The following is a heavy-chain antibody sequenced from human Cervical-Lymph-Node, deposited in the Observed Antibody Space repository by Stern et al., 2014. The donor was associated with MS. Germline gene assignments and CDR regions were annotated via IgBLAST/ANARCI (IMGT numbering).Heavy chain of an antibody. CDR1: GGSIRTFS. J-gene: IGHJ4*02. CDR2: VYYKWTT. Sequence: VQLVESGPGLVKPSETLSLTCTVSGGSIRTFSWSWIRQPPGRGLEWIGCVYYKWTTTHNPSLKSRVTMSVDTSKSQLSLRLHSVTAADTAVYYCARHSVGVKDFDSWGQGTLVTVSS. V-gene: IGHV4-59*01. D-gene: IGHD4-23*01. CDR3: ARHSVGVKDFDS.